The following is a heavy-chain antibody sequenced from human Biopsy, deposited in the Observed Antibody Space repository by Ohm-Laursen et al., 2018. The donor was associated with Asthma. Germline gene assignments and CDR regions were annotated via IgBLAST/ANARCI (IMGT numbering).Heavy chain of an antibody. Sequence: TLSFTWAVSGGSISTGSYYWSWLRQPPGKGLEWLGYIYYNGSDNYNPSLKSRVTISVDTSKNQFSLRLNSVTAADTAVYYCARGPSYNGSGRAPIGMDVWGQGTTVTVSS. V-gene: IGHV4-61*01. CDR1: GGSISTGSYY. CDR3: ARGPSYNGSGRAPIGMDV. J-gene: IGHJ6*02. CDR2: IYYNGSD. D-gene: IGHD3-10*01.